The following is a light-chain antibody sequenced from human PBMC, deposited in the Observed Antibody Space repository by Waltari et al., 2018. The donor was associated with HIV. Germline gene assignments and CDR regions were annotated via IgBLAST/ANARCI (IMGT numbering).Light chain of an antibody. CDR3: QQRSDSPPST. CDR2: DAI. V-gene: IGKV3-11*01. CDR1: QSVGSY. J-gene: IGKJ4*01. Sequence: EIVLTQSPATLSLSPGETATLSCRASQSVGSYLAWYQQKPGRAPRLLIYDAINRATGSPARFSGSGSGTDFTLTISSLEPEDFAVYYCQQRSDSPPSTFGGGTKVEI.